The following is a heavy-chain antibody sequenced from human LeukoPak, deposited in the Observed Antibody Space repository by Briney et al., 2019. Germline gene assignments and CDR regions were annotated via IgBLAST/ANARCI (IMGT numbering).Heavy chain of an antibody. J-gene: IGHJ4*02. V-gene: IGHV3-33*01. Sequence: GGSLRLSCAPSGFTFSSYGMHWVRQAPGKGLEWVAVIWYDGSNKYYADSVKGRFTISRDNSKNTLYLQMNSLRAEDTAVYYCASESSTTVVTPRFDYWGQGTLVTVSS. CDR3: ASESSTTVVTPRFDY. CDR2: IWYDGSNK. CDR1: GFTFSSYG. D-gene: IGHD4-23*01.